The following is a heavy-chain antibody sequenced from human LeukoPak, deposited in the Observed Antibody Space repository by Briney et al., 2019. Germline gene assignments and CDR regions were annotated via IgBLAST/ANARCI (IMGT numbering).Heavy chain of an antibody. J-gene: IGHJ4*02. CDR1: GGSISSYY. CDR3: ARDRYYYGSGGLDY. Sequence: SETLSLTCTVSGGSISSYYWSWIRQPPGKGLEWIGYIYYSGSTNYNPSLKSRVTISVDTSKNQFSLKLSSVTAADTAVYYCARDRYYYGSGGLDYWGQGTLVTVSS. D-gene: IGHD3-10*01. CDR2: IYYSGST. V-gene: IGHV4-59*01.